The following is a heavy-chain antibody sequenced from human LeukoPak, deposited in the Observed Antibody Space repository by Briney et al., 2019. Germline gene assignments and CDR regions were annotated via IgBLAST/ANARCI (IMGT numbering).Heavy chain of an antibody. D-gene: IGHD1-14*01. CDR1: GGSISSYY. CDR2: IYYSGST. V-gene: IGHV4-59*01. Sequence: SETLSLTCTVSGGSISSYYWSWIRQPPGKGLEWIGYIYYSGSTNYNPSLKSRVTISVDTSKNQFSLKLSSVTAADTAVYYCARDSSSVLRWITGDYYYGMDVWGQGTTVTVSS. J-gene: IGHJ6*02. CDR3: ARDSSSVLRWITGDYYYGMDV.